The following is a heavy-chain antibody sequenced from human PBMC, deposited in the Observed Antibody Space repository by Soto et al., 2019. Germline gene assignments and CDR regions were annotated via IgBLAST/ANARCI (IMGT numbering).Heavy chain of an antibody. CDR3: ARDPMGYCSGGSCRDYYYYYMDV. CDR2: IYYSGST. V-gene: IGHV4-59*01. Sequence: SETLSLTCTVSGGSISSYYWSWIRQPPGKGLEWIGYIYYSGSTNYNPSLKSRVTISVDTSKNQFSLKLSSVTAADTAVYYCARDPMGYCSGGSCRDYYYYYMDVWGKGTTVTVSS. D-gene: IGHD2-15*01. CDR1: GGSISSYY. J-gene: IGHJ6*03.